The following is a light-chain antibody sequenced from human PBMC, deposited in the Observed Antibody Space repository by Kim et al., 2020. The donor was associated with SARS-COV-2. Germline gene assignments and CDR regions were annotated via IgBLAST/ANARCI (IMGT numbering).Light chain of an antibody. CDR2: DVS. J-gene: IGLJ1*01. CDR3: CSYAGSYTYV. CDR1: SSDVGGYNY. Sequence: GQSITIACTGTSSDVGGYNYVSWYQLHPDKTPKLMIYDVSERPSGVPDRFSGSKSGNTASLTISGLQADDEADYYCCSYAGSYTYVFGTGTKVTVL. V-gene: IGLV2-11*01.